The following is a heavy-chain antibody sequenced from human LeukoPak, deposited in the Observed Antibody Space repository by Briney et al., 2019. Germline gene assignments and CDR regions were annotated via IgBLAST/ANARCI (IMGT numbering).Heavy chain of an antibody. CDR2: IRYDGSNK. V-gene: IGHV3-30*02. Sequence: GGSLRLSCAASGFTFSSYGMHWVRQAPGKGLEWVAFIRYDGSNKYYADSVKGRFTISRDNSKNTLYLQMNSLRAEDTAVYYCANRGTPGIAAAGELDYWGQGTLVTVSS. CDR1: GFTFSSYG. CDR3: ANRGTPGIAAAGELDY. D-gene: IGHD6-13*01. J-gene: IGHJ4*02.